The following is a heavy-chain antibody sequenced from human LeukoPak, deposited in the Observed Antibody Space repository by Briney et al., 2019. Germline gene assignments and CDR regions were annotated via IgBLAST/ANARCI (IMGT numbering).Heavy chain of an antibody. V-gene: IGHV3-7*01. CDR3: TRDRSRAEDD. J-gene: IGHJ4*02. CDR2: INQGGSDK. Sequence: GGSLRLSCAASGFTFSGHWMSWVRQAPGKGREWVANINQGGSDKYYVDSVKGRFTISRDNANNLLYLQMNSLRGEDAAVYYCTRDRSRAEDDWGQGTLVTVSS. CDR1: GFTFSGHW. D-gene: IGHD1-14*01.